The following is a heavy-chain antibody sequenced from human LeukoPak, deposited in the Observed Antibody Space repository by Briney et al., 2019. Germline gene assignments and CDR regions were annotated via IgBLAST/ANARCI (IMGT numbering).Heavy chain of an antibody. Sequence: SETLSLTCTVSGGSISIYYWSWIRQPPGKGLEWLGYTYDSGSTLYNPSLKSRVTISVDTSRNEFSLRLTSVTAADAAVYYCVRDRELNYWGQGTLVTVSS. V-gene: IGHV4-59*01. CDR1: GGSISIYY. J-gene: IGHJ4*02. CDR3: VRDRELNY. D-gene: IGHD3-10*01. CDR2: TYDSGST.